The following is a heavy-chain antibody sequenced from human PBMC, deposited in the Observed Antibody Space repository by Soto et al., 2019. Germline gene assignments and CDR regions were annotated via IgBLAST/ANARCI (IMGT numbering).Heavy chain of an antibody. Sequence: SETLSLTCTVSGGSISSSSYYWGWIRQPPGKGLEWIGSIYYSGSNYYNPSLKSRVTISVDTSKNQFSLKLSSVTAADTAVYYCARDGGNQFDYWGQGTLVTVSS. CDR2: IYYSGSN. CDR3: ARDGGNQFDY. V-gene: IGHV4-39*07. J-gene: IGHJ4*02. D-gene: IGHD3-16*01. CDR1: GGSISSSSYY.